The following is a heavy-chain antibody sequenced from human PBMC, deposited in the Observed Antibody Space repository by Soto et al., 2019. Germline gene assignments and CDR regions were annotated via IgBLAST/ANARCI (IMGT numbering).Heavy chain of an antibody. V-gene: IGHV3-23*01. CDR3: AKDGSWGDHYYFDN. D-gene: IGHD2-21*02. J-gene: IGHJ4*02. CDR1: GFMFSSYA. CDR2: ISGSGGST. Sequence: EVQLLESGGGLVRPGGSLRLSCAVSGFMFSSYAMTWVRQAPGKGLEWVSSISGSGGSTYYSDSVRGRFTISRDNSKKMLYLEMNSLKGDDTAVYYCAKDGSWGDHYYFDNWGQGTLVTVSP.